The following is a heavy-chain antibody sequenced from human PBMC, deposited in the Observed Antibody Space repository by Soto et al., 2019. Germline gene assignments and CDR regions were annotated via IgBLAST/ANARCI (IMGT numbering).Heavy chain of an antibody. J-gene: IGHJ6*02. CDR3: ATASPDIVVQDYYGMDV. CDR1: GYTFTSYY. Sequence: GASVKVSCKASGYTFTSYYMHWVRQAPGQGLEWMGIINPSGGSTSYAQKFQGRVTMTRDTSTSTVYMELSSLRSEDTAVYYCATASPDIVVQDYYGMDVWGQGTTVTVSS. D-gene: IGHD2-15*01. V-gene: IGHV1-46*01. CDR2: INPSGGST.